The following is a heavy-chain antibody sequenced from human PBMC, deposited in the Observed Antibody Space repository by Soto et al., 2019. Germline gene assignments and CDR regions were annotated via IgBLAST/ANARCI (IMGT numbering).Heavy chain of an antibody. CDR1: GGSISSGDFF. D-gene: IGHD2-8*01. V-gene: IGHV4-31*03. Sequence: SETLSLTCTVSGGSISSGDFFWHWIRQHPGKGLEWLGYIHYSGNTYYNPSLKGRVSMSVDTAENQFSLKLSSVPAADTAVYYCAGGVSGVAGRFDPWGQGTVVTVSS. J-gene: IGHJ5*02. CDR3: AGGVSGVAGRFDP. CDR2: IHYSGNT.